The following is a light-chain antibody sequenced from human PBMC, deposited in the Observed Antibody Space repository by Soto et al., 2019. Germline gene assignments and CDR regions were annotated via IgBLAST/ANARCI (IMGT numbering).Light chain of an antibody. CDR1: QRVSSSY. Sequence: EIVLTQSPGTLSLSPGERATLSCRASQRVSSSYLAWYQQKPGQAPRLLIYGASSRATGIPDRFSGSWSGTDFSLTISRLVPEDCAVYYCQQYGSSYTFGQGTKLEIK. CDR3: QQYGSSYT. V-gene: IGKV3-20*01. CDR2: GAS. J-gene: IGKJ2*01.